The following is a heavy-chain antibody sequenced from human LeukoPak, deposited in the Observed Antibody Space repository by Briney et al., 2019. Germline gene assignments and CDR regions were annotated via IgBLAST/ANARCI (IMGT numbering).Heavy chain of an antibody. V-gene: IGHV1-2*02. D-gene: IGHD3-3*01. CDR2: INPNSGGT. CDR1: GYTFTGYY. J-gene: IGHJ4*02. CDR3: ATAPITIFGGGDY. Sequence: ASVKVSCKASGYTFTGYYMHWVRQAPRQGLEWMGWINPNSGGTNYAQKFQGRVTMTRDTSISTAYMELSRLRSDDTAVYYCATAPITIFGGGDYWGQGTLVTVSS.